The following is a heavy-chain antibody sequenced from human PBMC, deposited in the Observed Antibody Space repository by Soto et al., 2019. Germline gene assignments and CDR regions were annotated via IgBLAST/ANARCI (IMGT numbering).Heavy chain of an antibody. D-gene: IGHD2-15*01. CDR1: GFTPSDYY. CDR3: ASGLSRRILNHLDP. CDR2: IGFGNRFT. J-gene: IGHJ5*02. V-gene: IGHV3-11*06. Sequence: GGSLRLSCAASGFTPSDYYMTWLRQAPGNGTDFISYIGFGNRFTNYANSLEGRLTIFKNKAKNTLYLQMNSIRVEDTAGYYWASGLSRRILNHLDPWGQGVMVTVSS.